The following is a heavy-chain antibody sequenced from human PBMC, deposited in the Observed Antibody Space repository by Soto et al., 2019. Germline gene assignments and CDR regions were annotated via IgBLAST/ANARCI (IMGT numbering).Heavy chain of an antibody. J-gene: IGHJ6*02. CDR2: IWYDGSNK. CDR1: GFTFSSYG. D-gene: IGHD6-19*01. V-gene: IGHV3-33*01. Sequence: QVQLVESGGGVVQPGRSLRLSCAASGFTFSSYGMHWVRQAPGKGLEWVAVIWYDGSNKYYADSVKGRFTISRDNSKNTLYLQMNSLRAEDTAVYYCAREFSSGWYRYGMAVWGQGTTVTVSS. CDR3: AREFSSGWYRYGMAV.